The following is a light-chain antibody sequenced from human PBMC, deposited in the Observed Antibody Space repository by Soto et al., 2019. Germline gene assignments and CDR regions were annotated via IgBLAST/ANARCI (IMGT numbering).Light chain of an antibody. V-gene: IGLV2-14*01. Sequence: QSALTQPASVSGSPGQSITISCTGTSSDVGGYNYVSWYQQHPGKAPKLVIYDVSNRPSGVSNRFSGSKSGNTASLTISGLQADDEADYYCNSYTSSSTYGFGTGTKVTVL. CDR3: NSYTSSSTYG. CDR2: DVS. CDR1: SSDVGGYNY. J-gene: IGLJ1*01.